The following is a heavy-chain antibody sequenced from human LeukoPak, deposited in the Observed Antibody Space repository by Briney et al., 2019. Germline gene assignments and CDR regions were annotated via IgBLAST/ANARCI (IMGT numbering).Heavy chain of an antibody. Sequence: GRSLRLSCAASGFTFSSYGMHWVRQAPGKGLEWVAVISYDGSNKYYADSVKGRFTISRDNSKNTLYLQMNSLRAGDTAVYYCAKALQVMTTSDWFDPWGQGTLVTVSS. V-gene: IGHV3-30*18. CDR3: AKALQVMTTSDWFDP. J-gene: IGHJ5*02. CDR2: ISYDGSNK. CDR1: GFTFSSYG. D-gene: IGHD4-11*01.